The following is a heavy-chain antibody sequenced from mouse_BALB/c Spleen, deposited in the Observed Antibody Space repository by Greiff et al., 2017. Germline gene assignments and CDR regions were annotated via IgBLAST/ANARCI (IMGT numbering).Heavy chain of an antibody. CDR3: AKYGNYPFAY. V-gene: IGHV2-9*02. D-gene: IGHD2-1*01. J-gene: IGHJ3*01. Sequence: QVQLKESGPGLVAPSQSLSITCTVSGFSLTSYGVHWVRQPPGKGLEWLGVIWAGGSTNYNSALMSRLSISKDNSKSQVFLKMNSLQTDDTAMYYCAKYGNYPFAYWGQGTLVTVSA. CDR1: GFSLTSYG. CDR2: IWAGGST.